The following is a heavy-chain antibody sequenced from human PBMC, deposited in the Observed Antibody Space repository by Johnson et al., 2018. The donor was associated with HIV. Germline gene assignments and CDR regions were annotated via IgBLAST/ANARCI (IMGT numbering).Heavy chain of an antibody. Sequence: VQLVESGGGLVKPGGSLRLSCAASGFTFSNAWMSWVRQAPGKGLEWVGRIKSKTDGGTTDYAAPVKGRFTISRDDSKNTLYLQMNSLKTEDTAVYYCAREDGSGWSTRGDDAFDIWGQGTMVTV. J-gene: IGHJ3*02. CDR3: AREDGSGWSTRGDDAFDI. V-gene: IGHV3-15*01. D-gene: IGHD6-19*01. CDR2: IKSKTDGGTT. CDR1: GFTFSNAW.